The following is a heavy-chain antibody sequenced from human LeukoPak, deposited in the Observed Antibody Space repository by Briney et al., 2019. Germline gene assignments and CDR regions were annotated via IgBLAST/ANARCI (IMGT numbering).Heavy chain of an antibody. D-gene: IGHD3-10*01. CDR3: AREHKFGESHGWWFDP. CDR1: GYTFTGYY. CDR2: INPNSGGT. J-gene: IGHJ5*02. V-gene: IGHV1-2*02. Sequence: ASVKVSCKASGYTFTGYYMHWVRQAPGQGLEWMGWINPNSGGTNYAQKFQGRVTMTRDTSISTAYMELSSLRSEDTAVYYCAREHKFGESHGWWFDPWGQGTLVTVSS.